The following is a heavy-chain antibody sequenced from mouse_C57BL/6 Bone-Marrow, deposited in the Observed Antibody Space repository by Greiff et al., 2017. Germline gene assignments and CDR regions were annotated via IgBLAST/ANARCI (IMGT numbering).Heavy chain of an antibody. CDR1: GYTFTSYW. V-gene: IGHV1-52*01. J-gene: IGHJ2*01. CDR3: ARGYDGSSYDFDD. CDR2: IDPSDSDT. D-gene: IGHD1-1*01. Sequence: QVQLQQPGAELVRPGSSVKLSCKASGYTFTSYWMHWVKQRPIQGLEWIGNIDPSDSDTHYNHKFKDKATLTVDKSSSTAYMQLSSLTSEDSAFYYCARGYDGSSYDFDDWGKGTTLTVSS.